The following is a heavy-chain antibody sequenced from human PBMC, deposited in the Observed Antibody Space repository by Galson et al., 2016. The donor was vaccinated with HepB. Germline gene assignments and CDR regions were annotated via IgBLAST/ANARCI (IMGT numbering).Heavy chain of an antibody. CDR2: INHSGGT. D-gene: IGHD6-6*01. CDR1: DESFSGYY. Sequence: SETLSLTCAVYDESFSGYYWSWIRQSPGKGLEWIGEINHSGGTNYNPSLKRRTTISVDTSKNQFSLKVTSVTAADTAVYYCARVFAQGSFDYWGQGALVTVSS. J-gene: IGHJ4*02. CDR3: ARVFAQGSFDY. V-gene: IGHV4-34*01.